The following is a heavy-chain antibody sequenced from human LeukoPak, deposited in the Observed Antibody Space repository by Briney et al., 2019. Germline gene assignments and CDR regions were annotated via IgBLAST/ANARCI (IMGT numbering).Heavy chain of an antibody. Sequence: GGSLRLSCAASGFTVSSNYMSWVRQAPGKGLEWVSVIYSGGSTYYADSVKGRFTISRDNPKNTLYLQMNSLRAEDTAVYYCARDDAMYYDFWSGYINWGQGTLVTVSS. CDR3: ARDDAMYYDFWSGYIN. CDR1: GFTVSSNY. V-gene: IGHV3-66*01. D-gene: IGHD3-3*01. J-gene: IGHJ4*02. CDR2: IYSGGST.